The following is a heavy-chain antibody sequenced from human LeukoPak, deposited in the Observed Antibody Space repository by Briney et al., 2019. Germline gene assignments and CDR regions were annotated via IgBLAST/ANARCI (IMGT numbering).Heavy chain of an antibody. D-gene: IGHD4-17*01. Sequence: PGGSPRLSCAASGFTFTSYALSWVRLAPGKGLEWVSTISGNGGSTYYADSVKGRFTISRDNSKNTLYLQMNSLRAEDTALYYCAKDRHGDYGLGALDIRGQGTMVTASS. J-gene: IGHJ3*02. CDR2: ISGNGGST. CDR3: AKDRHGDYGLGALDI. CDR1: GFTFTSYA. V-gene: IGHV3-23*01.